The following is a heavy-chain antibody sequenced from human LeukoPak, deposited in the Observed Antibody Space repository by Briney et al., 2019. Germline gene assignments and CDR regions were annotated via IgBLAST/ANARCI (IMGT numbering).Heavy chain of an antibody. CDR2: ISYDGSNK. CDR1: GFTFSSYG. D-gene: IGHD6-13*01. J-gene: IGHJ6*02. CDR3: AKDLGQLVRPLYYYGMDV. V-gene: IGHV3-30*18. Sequence: GGSLRLSCAASGFTFSSYGMHWVRQAPGKGLEWVAVISYDGSNKYYADSVKGRFTISRDNSKNTLYLQMNSLRAEDTAVYYCAKDLGQLVRPLYYYGMDVWGQGTTVTVSS.